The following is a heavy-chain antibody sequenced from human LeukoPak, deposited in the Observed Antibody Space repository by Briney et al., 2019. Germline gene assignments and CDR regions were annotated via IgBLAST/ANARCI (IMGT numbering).Heavy chain of an antibody. CDR2: ISGSGGST. J-gene: IGHJ4*02. CDR1: GFTFGSYA. CDR3: ATTGGNYPLGYFDY. Sequence: GGSLRLSCAASGFTFGSYAMSWVRQAPGKGLEWVSAISGSGGSTYYADSVKGRFTISRDNSKNTLYLQMNSLRAEDTAVYYCATTGGNYPLGYFDYWGQGTLVTVSS. D-gene: IGHD1-7*01. V-gene: IGHV3-23*01.